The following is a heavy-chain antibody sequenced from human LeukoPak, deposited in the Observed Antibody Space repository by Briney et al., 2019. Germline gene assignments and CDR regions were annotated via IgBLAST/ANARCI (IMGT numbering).Heavy chain of an antibody. CDR1: GYTFTGYY. CDR2: INPNSGGT. J-gene: IGHJ4*02. D-gene: IGHD3-10*01. V-gene: IGHV1-2*02. CDR3: ARGALGFGELFSYYFDY. Sequence: SVNVSCKASGYTFTGYYMHWVRRAPGRGLEWMGWINPNSGGTNYAQKFQGRVTMTRDTSISTAYMELSRLRSDDTAVYYCARGALGFGELFSYYFDYCGQGTLVSASS.